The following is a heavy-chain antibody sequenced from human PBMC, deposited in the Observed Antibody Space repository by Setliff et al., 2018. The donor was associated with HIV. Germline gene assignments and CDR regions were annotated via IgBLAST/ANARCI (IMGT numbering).Heavy chain of an antibody. V-gene: IGHV3-9*03. Sequence: GGSLRLSCAASGFKFEDYSMHWVRRVPGTGLQWVSGISWDSGSINYAESVKGRFTISRDNAEKVLYLQMNSLRLEDMAFYYCAKGDSGILGITESYFDQWGQGTLVTVS. CDR3: AKGDSGILGITESYFDQ. D-gene: IGHD1-26*01. CDR2: ISWDSGSI. J-gene: IGHJ4*01. CDR1: GFKFEDYS.